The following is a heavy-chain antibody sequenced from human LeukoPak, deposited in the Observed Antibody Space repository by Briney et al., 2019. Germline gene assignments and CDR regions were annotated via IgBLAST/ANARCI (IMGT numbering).Heavy chain of an antibody. CDR3: AKVLGYCSSTSCYGPYWFDP. V-gene: IGHV3-23*01. CDR2: ISGSGGST. Sequence: PGGSLRLFCAASGFTFSSYAMSWVRQAPGKGLEWVSAISGSGGSTYYADSVKGRFTISRDNSKNTLYLQMNSLRAEDTAVYYCAKVLGYCSSTSCYGPYWFDPWGQGTLVTVSS. D-gene: IGHD2-2*01. CDR1: GFTFSSYA. J-gene: IGHJ5*02.